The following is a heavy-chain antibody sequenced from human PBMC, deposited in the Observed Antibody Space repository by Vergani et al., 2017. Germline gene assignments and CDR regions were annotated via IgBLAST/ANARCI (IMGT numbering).Heavy chain of an antibody. V-gene: IGHV4-39*07. Sequence: QVQLQESGPGLVKPSETLSLTCTVSGGSISSSSYYWGWIRQPPGKGLEWIGSIYYSGSTYYNPSLKSRVTISVDTSKNQFSLKLSSVTAADTAVYYCAREGSSGWRGRVDYWGQGTLVTVSS. CDR3: AREGSSGWRGRVDY. CDR1: GGSISSSSYY. D-gene: IGHD3-22*01. CDR2: IYYSGST. J-gene: IGHJ4*02.